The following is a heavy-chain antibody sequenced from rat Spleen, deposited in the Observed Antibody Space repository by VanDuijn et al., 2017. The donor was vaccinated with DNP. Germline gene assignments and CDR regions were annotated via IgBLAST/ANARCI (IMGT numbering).Heavy chain of an antibody. CDR1: GFTFNTYW. J-gene: IGHJ3*01. V-gene: IGHV5-31*01. D-gene: IGHD1-2*01. CDR2: ITSSGGST. CDR3: TTGGAAAY. Sequence: EVLLVESGGDLVQPGRSLKLSCVASGFTFNTYWMTWIRQAPGKGLEWVASITSSGGSTYYPDSVKGRFTISRDNAKSSLFLQMDSLKSEDTATYYCTTGGAAAYWGQGTLVTVSS.